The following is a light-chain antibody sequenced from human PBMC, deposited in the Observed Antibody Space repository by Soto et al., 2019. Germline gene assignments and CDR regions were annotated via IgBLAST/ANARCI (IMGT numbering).Light chain of an antibody. V-gene: IGLV1-40*01. Sequence: QFVLTQPPSVSGAPGQRVTISCTGSSFNIGAGYDVHWYQQVPGTAPKLLIYGNINRPSGVPDRFSGSKSGTSASLAITGLQADDEADYYCQSYDSSLTVVFGGGTKLTVL. J-gene: IGLJ2*01. CDR1: SFNIGAGYD. CDR3: QSYDSSLTVV. CDR2: GNI.